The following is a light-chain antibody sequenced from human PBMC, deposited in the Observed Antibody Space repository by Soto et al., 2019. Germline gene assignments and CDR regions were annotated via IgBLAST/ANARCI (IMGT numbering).Light chain of an antibody. Sequence: QSVLTQPRSVSGSPGQSVTISCTGTSSDVGGYDCVSWYQQHPVKAPKLMISDVSKRPSGVPDRFSGSKSGNTASLTISGLQAEDEADYYCCAYAGDLALFGGGTKVTVL. CDR3: CAYAGDLAL. CDR1: SSDVGGYDC. CDR2: DVS. J-gene: IGLJ2*01. V-gene: IGLV2-11*01.